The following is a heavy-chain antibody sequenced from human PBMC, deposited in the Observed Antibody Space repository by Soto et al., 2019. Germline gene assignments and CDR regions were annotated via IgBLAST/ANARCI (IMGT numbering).Heavy chain of an antibody. CDR1: GGPFSNDI. Sequence: QVQLEQSGAEVKKPGSSVKVSCKASGGPFSNDIITWVRQAPGQGLEWMGRIIPLLSTSTYAHQFQRRLTSTADRSTGTAYMELNSLRSEDTAVYYCARDSPIGSTFSGYDAIDYWGQGTRITVSS. CDR2: IIPLLSTS. D-gene: IGHD5-12*01. J-gene: IGHJ4*02. CDR3: ARDSPIGSTFSGYDAIDY. V-gene: IGHV1-69*08.